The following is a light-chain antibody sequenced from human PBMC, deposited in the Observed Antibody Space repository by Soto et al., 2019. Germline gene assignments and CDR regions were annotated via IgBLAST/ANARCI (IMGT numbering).Light chain of an antibody. CDR1: ISNIGTNS. V-gene: IGLV1-44*01. CDR3: AAWDDNLNGPL. CDR2: ADS. J-gene: IGLJ1*01. Sequence: QSVLTQPPSASGTPGQRVTISCSGDISNIGTNSVHWYQHLPGTAPKLVIYADSQRPSGVPDRFSGSKSGTSASLAISGLQSEDDADYFCAAWDDNLNGPLFGTGTKLTVL.